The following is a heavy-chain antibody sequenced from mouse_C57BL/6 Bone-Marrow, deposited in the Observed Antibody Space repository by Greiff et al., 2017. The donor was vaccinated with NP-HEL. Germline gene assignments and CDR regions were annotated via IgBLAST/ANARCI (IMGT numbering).Heavy chain of an antibody. CDR1: GFTFSSYA. V-gene: IGHV5-9-1*02. CDR2: ISSGGDYI. J-gene: IGHJ4*01. CDR3: TRALWPGGAMDY. Sequence: EVKVVESGEGLVKPGGSLKLSCAASGFTFSSYAMSWVRQTPEKRLEWVAYISSGGDYIYYADTVKGRFTISRDNARNTLYLQMSSLKSEDTAMYYCTRALWPGGAMDYWGQGTSVTVSS.